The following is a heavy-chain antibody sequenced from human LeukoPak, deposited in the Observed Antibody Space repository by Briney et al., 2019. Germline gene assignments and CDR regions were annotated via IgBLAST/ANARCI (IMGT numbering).Heavy chain of an antibody. D-gene: IGHD3-3*01. V-gene: IGHV1-46*01. J-gene: IGHJ3*02. CDR3: ATDRRPILRFSADAFDI. CDR2: INPTGTGT. Sequence: ASVKVSCKASGYTFINNWMHWVRQAPGQGLEWIGLINPTGTGTLYAQKFQGRVTMTEDTSTDTAYMELSSLRSEDTAVYYCATDRRPILRFSADAFDIWGQGTMVTASS. CDR1: GYTFINNW.